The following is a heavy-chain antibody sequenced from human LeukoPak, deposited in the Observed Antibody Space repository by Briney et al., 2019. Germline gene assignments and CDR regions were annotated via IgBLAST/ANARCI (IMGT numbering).Heavy chain of an antibody. V-gene: IGHV4-4*07. CDR2: IYTSGST. Sequence: SETLSLTCTVSGGSISSYYWSWIRQPAGKGLEWIGRIYTSGSTNYNPSLKSRVTISVDTSKKQFSLKLSSVTAADTAVYYCAGNYYGSGSYYSEDRYWGQGTLVTVSS. CDR1: GGSISSYY. CDR3: AGNYYGSGSYYSEDRY. D-gene: IGHD3-10*01. J-gene: IGHJ4*02.